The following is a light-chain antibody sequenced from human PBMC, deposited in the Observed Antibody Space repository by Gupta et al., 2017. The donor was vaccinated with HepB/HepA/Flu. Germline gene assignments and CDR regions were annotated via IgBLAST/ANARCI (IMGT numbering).Light chain of an antibody. J-gene: IGLJ2*01. V-gene: IGLV1-40*01. CDR3: QSYDSSLSGV. Sequence: QSVLTPPPSVSGAPGQRVTISCTGSSSNIGAGYDVHWYQQPPGTAPNLLIYGNSNRPAGVPDRFSGSKSGTAASLAITGLQAEDEADYYCQSYDSSLSGVFGGGTKLTVL. CDR2: GNS. CDR1: SSNIGAGYD.